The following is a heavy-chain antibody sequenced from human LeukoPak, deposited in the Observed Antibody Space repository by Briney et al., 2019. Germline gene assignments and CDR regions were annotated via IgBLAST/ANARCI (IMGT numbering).Heavy chain of an antibody. V-gene: IGHV3-21*01. CDR3: ARESDAYGMDV. Sequence: GGSLRLSCAASGFTFSSYSMNWVRQAPGKGLEWVSSISSSSSYIYYADSVKGRFTISRDNAKNLLYLQMNSLRAEDTAVYYCARESDAYGMDVWGQGTTVTVSS. CDR1: GFTFSSYS. CDR2: ISSSSSYI. J-gene: IGHJ6*02.